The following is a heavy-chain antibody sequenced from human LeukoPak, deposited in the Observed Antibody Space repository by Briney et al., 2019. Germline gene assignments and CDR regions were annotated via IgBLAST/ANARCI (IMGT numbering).Heavy chain of an antibody. V-gene: IGHV3-21*04. CDR2: FTSRSRSI. D-gene: IGHD4-23*01. CDR1: GFTFSSYS. J-gene: IGHJ4*02. Sequence: GGSLRLSCAASGFTFSSYSMTWVRQAPGKGLEWLSSFTSRSRSIYYADSVKGRFTISRDNAKNLLYLQMNSLRDEDTALYHCARARYGGKPLDYWGQGTLVTVSS. CDR3: ARARYGGKPLDY.